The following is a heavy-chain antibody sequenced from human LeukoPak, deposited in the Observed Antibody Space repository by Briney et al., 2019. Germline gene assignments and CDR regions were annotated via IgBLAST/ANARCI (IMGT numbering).Heavy chain of an antibody. CDR1: GYTFTGYY. Sequence: ASVKVSCTASGYTFTGYYMHWVRQAPGQGLEWMGRINPNSGGTNYAQKFQGRVTMTRDTSISTAYMELSRLRSDDTAVYYCARERTTTYYYDSSGYYSRWFDPWGQGTLVTVSS. J-gene: IGHJ5*02. V-gene: IGHV1-2*06. CDR2: INPNSGGT. D-gene: IGHD3-22*01. CDR3: ARERTTTYYYDSSGYYSRWFDP.